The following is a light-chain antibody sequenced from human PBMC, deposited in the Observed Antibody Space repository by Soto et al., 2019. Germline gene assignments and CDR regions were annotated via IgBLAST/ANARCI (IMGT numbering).Light chain of an antibody. CDR2: DAS. CDR3: QQYDNLPLT. J-gene: IGKJ3*01. Sequence: DIQMTQSPSSLSASVGDRVTITCQASQDISNYLNWYQQKPGKAPKLMIYDASNMETGVTSRFSGSGSGTDVTFTISSLQPEDIATYYCQQYDNLPLTFGPGTKVDIK. V-gene: IGKV1-33*01. CDR1: QDISNY.